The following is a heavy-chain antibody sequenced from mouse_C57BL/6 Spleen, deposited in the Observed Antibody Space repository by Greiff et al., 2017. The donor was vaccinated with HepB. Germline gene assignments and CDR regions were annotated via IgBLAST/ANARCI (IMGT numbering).Heavy chain of an antibody. V-gene: IGHV5-9-1*02. CDR1: GFTFSSYA. J-gene: IGHJ4*01. CDR3: TRDPPLYAMDY. CDR2: ISSGGDYI. Sequence: EVQVVESGEGLVKPGGSLKLSCAASGFTFSSYAMSWVRQTPEKRLEWVAYISSGGDYIYYADTVKGRFTISRNNARNTLYLQMSSLKSEDTAMYYCTRDPPLYAMDYWGQGTSVTVSS.